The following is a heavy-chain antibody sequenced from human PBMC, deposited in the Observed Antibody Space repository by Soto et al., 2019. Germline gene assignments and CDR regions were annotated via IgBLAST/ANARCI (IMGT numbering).Heavy chain of an antibody. Sequence: QVQLVESGGGVVQPGRSLRLSCAASGFTFSSYAMHWVRQAPGKGLEWVAVISYDGSNKYYADSVKGRFTISRDTSKNTLYLQMTRLRAEDTAVYYCASPRLSSDGTTPIDYWGQGTLVTVSS. CDR1: GFTFSSYA. D-gene: IGHD1-1*01. CDR2: ISYDGSNK. CDR3: ASPRLSSDGTTPIDY. J-gene: IGHJ4*02. V-gene: IGHV3-30-3*01.